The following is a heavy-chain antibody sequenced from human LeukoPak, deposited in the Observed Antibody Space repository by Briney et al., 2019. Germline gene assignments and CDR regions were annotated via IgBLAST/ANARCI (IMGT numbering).Heavy chain of an antibody. CDR2: ISSSGSTI. V-gene: IGHV3-48*03. J-gene: IGHJ4*02. Sequence: GGSLRLSCAASGFTFSSYEMTWVRQAPGKGLEWVSYISSSGSTIYYADSLKGRFTISRDNPKNSMYLQMNSLRAEDTAVYYCARSAHSGLFDYWGRGTLVTVSS. CDR3: ARSAHSGLFDY. CDR1: GFTFSSYE. D-gene: IGHD3-10*01.